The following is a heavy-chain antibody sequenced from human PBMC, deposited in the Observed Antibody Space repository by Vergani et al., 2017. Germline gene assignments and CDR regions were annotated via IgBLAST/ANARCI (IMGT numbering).Heavy chain of an antibody. CDR1: GFNFDNYT. V-gene: IGHV3-23*04. J-gene: IGHJ1*01. CDR2: ISSGGGDI. D-gene: IGHD3-10*01. Sequence: VQLVESGGGLVQPGGSRRLSCAGAGFNFDNYTMAYVRQAPGKGLEWVATISSGGGDIFYADSVKGRFTISRDNSKNTLFLQMNSLKDEDTAVYYCTTAWGLYYLHGEYFQYWGRGTLVSVSS. CDR3: TTAWGLYYLHGEYFQY.